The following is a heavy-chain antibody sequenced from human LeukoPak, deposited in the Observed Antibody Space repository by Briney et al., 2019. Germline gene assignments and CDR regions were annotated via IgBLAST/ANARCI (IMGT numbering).Heavy chain of an antibody. CDR2: IYYSGST. D-gene: IGHD4-23*01. CDR3: ARDTLGDYGGNLPFDY. J-gene: IGHJ4*02. V-gene: IGHV4-59*12. Sequence: SETLSLTCNVSGGSISSYYWSWIRQPPGKGLEWIGYIYYSGSTNYNPSLKSRVTISVDTFKNQFSLKLSSVTAADTAVYYCARDTLGDYGGNLPFDYWGQGTLVTVSS. CDR1: GGSISSYY.